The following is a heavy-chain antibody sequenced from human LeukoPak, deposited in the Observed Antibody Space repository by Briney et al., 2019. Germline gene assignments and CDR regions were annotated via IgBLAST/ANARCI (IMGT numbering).Heavy chain of an antibody. V-gene: IGHV1-46*02. Sequence: ASVKVSCKASGYTFNDYYLHWVRQAPGQGLEWMGIINPSAGSTTYAQKFQGRVTISVDTSKNQFSLKLSSVTAADTAVYYCARQTPARYYYYGMDVWGQGTTVTVSS. D-gene: IGHD6-6*01. J-gene: IGHJ6*02. CDR1: GYTFNDYY. CDR3: ARQTPARYYYYGMDV. CDR2: INPSAGST.